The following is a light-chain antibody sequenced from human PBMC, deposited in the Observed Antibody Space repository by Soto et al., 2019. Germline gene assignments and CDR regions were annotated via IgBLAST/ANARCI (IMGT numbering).Light chain of an antibody. CDR3: QQSYSTPRVT. CDR2: AAS. Sequence: IXVXXSXXSXSXSVGDIVTITCRASQSISSYLNWYQQKPGKAPKLLIYAASSLQSGVPSRFSGSGSGTDFTLTISSLQPEDFATYYCQQSYSTPRVTFGPGTKVDIK. V-gene: IGKV1-39*01. CDR1: QSISSY. J-gene: IGKJ3*01.